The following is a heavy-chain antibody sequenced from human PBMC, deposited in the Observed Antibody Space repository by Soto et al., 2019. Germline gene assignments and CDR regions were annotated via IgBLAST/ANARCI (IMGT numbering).Heavy chain of an antibody. D-gene: IGHD2-21*02. J-gene: IGHJ4*02. Sequence: GGSLRLYCAASGFSLCNHFMNWVRQAPGKGLEWISSIGSSSGTMFHADSVKGRFTISTDSAKNSLYLQMNSLRADDTAVYYCVRVVGLVTFDYWGQGT. V-gene: IGHV3-48*01. CDR2: IGSSSGTM. CDR1: GFSLCNHF. CDR3: VRVVGLVTFDY.